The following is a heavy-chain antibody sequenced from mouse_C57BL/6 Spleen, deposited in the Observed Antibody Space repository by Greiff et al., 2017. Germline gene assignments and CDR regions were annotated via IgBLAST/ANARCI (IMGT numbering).Heavy chain of an antibody. CDR2: INPNYGTT. CDR1: GYSFTDYN. D-gene: IGHD1-1*01. V-gene: IGHV1-39*01. Sequence: EVQLQESGPELVKPGASVKISCKASGYSFTDYNMNWVKQSNGKSLEWIGVINPNYGTTSYNQKFKGKATLTVDQSSSTAYMQLNSLTSEDSAVYYCARSDYYGSSYDFDYWGQGTTLTVSS. CDR3: ARSDYYGSSYDFDY. J-gene: IGHJ2*01.